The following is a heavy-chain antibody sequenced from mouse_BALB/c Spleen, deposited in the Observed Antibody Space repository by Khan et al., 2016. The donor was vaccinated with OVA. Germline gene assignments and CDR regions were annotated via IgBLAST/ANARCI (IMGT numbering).Heavy chain of an antibody. V-gene: IGHV1-7*01. CDR1: GYTFSNYW. CDR2: IYPGSGNT. CDR3: ARDRIDY. Sequence: QIQLVQSGAELAKPGASVKMSCKASGYTFSNYWIHWVKPRPGQGLEWIANIYPGSGNTYYNQTFNDKATLTTDKSSSTAYMQLSSLTSEDSAVYYCARDRIDYWGQGTTLTVSS. J-gene: IGHJ2*01.